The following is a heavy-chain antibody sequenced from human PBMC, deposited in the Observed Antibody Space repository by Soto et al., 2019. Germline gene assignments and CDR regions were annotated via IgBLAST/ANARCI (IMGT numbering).Heavy chain of an antibody. CDR3: ASTWSGYYYFDS. CDR1: GFTFSSYG. V-gene: IGHV3-30*03. D-gene: IGHD3-3*01. Sequence: VQLVESGGGLVQPGGSLRLSCAASGFTFSSYGMHWVRQAPGKGLEWVAVISYDGSNRYYGDSVKGRFTISRDNSKNTVYLQMHSLRVEDTAVYYCASTWSGYYYFDSWGQGTLVTVSS. J-gene: IGHJ4*02. CDR2: ISYDGSNR.